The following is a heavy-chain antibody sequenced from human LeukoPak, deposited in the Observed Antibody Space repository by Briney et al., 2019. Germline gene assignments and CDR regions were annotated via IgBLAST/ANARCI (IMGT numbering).Heavy chain of an antibody. D-gene: IGHD3-9*01. V-gene: IGHV3-30*18. CDR2: ISYDGSNK. Sequence: GGSLRLSCAASGFTFSSYGMHWVRQAPGKGLEWVAVISYDGSNKYYADSVKGRFTISRDNSKNTLYLQMNSLRAEDTAVYYCAKPLDYDILTGNLFDYWGQGTPVTVSS. J-gene: IGHJ4*02. CDR3: AKPLDYDILTGNLFDY. CDR1: GFTFSSYG.